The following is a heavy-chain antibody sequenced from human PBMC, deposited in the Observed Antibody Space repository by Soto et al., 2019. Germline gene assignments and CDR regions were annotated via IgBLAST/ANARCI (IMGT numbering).Heavy chain of an antibody. CDR2: INGGGGNK. V-gene: IGHV3-23*01. J-gene: IGHJ4*02. CDR3: AKDRHPDGIWTFDY. D-gene: IGHD3-9*01. Sequence: DVQLLESGGHLIQPGDCLRLSGAASVFSFSGYTINWVRQAQGKGLEWLSGINGGGGNKYYADSVKGSFTISRNDSKNNLYMQMNSQRAEDTAIYYCAKDRHPDGIWTFDYWGRGTLVPVSS. CDR1: VFSFSGYT.